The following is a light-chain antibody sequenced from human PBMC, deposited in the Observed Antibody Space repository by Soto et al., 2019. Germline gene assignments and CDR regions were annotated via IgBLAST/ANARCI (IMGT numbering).Light chain of an antibody. V-gene: IGLV2-14*01. CDR2: EVN. J-gene: IGLJ3*02. CDR1: SSDVGGYKF. CDR3: RSYTSANTRV. Sequence: QSALTQPASVSASPGQSITISCTGTSSDVGGYKFVSWYQHHPGKAPKLMIYEVNNRPSGVSNRFSGSKSGNTASLTISGLQPEDEADYYGRSYTSANTRVFGGGTKLPV.